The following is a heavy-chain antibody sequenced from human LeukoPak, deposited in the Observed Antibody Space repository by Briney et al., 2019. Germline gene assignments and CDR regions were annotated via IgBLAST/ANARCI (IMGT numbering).Heavy chain of an antibody. CDR3: ARVNYYDSSGYPYYYYYYYMDV. J-gene: IGHJ6*03. CDR1: GGSISSSSYY. V-gene: IGHV4-39*07. D-gene: IGHD3-22*01. Sequence: NPSETLSLTCTVSGGSISSSSYYWGWIRQPPGKGLEWIGSIYYSGSTYYNPSLRSRVTISVDTSKNQFSLKLSSVTAADTAVYYCARVNYYDSSGYPYYYYYYYMDVWGKGTTVTVSS. CDR2: IYYSGST.